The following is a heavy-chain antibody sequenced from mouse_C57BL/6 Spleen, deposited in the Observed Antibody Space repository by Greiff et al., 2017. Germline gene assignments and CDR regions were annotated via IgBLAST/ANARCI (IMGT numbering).Heavy chain of an antibody. V-gene: IGHV7-3*01. D-gene: IGHD2-4*01. Sequence: EVQLVESGGGLVQPGGSLSLSCAASGFTFTDYYMSWVRQPPGKALEWLGFIRNKANGYTTEYSASVKGRFTISRDNSQSILYLQMNALRAEDSATYCCARLDDYSSYWYVDVWGTGTTVTVSS. J-gene: IGHJ1*03. CDR3: ARLDDYSSYWYVDV. CDR2: IRNKANGYTT. CDR1: GFTFTDYY.